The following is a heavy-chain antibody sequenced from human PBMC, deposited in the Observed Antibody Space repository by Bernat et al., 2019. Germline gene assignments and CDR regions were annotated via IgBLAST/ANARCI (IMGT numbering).Heavy chain of an antibody. CDR3: TTDYDILTGYYTYFDY. D-gene: IGHD3-9*01. CDR2: IKSKTDGGTT. CDR1: GFTFSNAW. J-gene: IGHJ4*02. Sequence: EVQLVESGGGLVKPGGSLRLSCAASGFTFSNAWMSWVRQAPGKGLEWVGRIKSKTDGGTTDYAAPVKGRFTISRDDSKNTLYLQMNSLKTEDTAVYYCTTDYDILTGYYTYFDYWGQGTLVTVSS. V-gene: IGHV3-15*01.